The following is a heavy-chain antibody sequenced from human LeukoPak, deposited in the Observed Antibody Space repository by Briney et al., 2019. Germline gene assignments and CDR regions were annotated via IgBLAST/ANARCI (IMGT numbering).Heavy chain of an antibody. CDR2: IKQDGSEK. Sequence: GGSLRLSCAASGFTFSSYAMSWVRQAPGKGLEWVANIKQDGSEKHYVDAVKGRFIISRDNAQNSLYLQMNGLRVDDTAVYYCARKAYGLDVWGKGTTVTVSS. CDR1: GFTFSSYA. V-gene: IGHV3-7*03. J-gene: IGHJ6*04. CDR3: ARKAYGLDV.